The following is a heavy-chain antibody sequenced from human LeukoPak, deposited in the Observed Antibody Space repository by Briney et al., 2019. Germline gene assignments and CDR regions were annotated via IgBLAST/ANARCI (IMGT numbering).Heavy chain of an antibody. CDR3: ARDLEDTAMVPPAA. D-gene: IGHD5-18*01. J-gene: IGHJ5*02. CDR2: ISTYKGDT. Sequence: ASVKVSCKASGYSFTRYAITWVRQAPGQGPEWMGRISTYKGDTNYAQKLQGRVTMTTDTSTSTAYMELSSLRSEDTAVYYCARDLEDTAMVPPAAWGQGTLVTVSS. V-gene: IGHV1-18*01. CDR1: GYSFTRYA.